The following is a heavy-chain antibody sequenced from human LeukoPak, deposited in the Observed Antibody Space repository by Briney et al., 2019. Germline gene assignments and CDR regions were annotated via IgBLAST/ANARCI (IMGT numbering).Heavy chain of an antibody. CDR2: IWYDGSNK. Sequence: GRSLRLSCAASGFTFSSYAMHWVREAPGKGLEWVAGIWYDGSNKYYADSVKGRFTISRDNSKNTLYLQMNSLRAEDTAVYYCAKDKAQGLGAAGFLNSGHGALVSASS. D-gene: IGHD6-13*01. V-gene: IGHV3-33*06. CDR3: AKDKAQGLGAAGFLN. CDR1: GFTFSSYA. J-gene: IGHJ4*01.